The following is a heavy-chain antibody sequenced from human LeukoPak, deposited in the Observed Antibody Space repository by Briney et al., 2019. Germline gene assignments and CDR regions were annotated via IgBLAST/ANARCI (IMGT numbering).Heavy chain of an antibody. J-gene: IGHJ5*02. Sequence: SETLSLTCTVSGGSISTYYRSWVRQPPGKGLEWIGYIYYSGSTNYNPSLKSRVTISVDTSKNQFSLKLSSVTAADTAVYYCARGGVANWFDPWGQGTLVTVSS. CDR1: GGSISTYY. CDR3: ARGGVANWFDP. CDR2: IYYSGST. D-gene: IGHD2-15*01. V-gene: IGHV4-59*12.